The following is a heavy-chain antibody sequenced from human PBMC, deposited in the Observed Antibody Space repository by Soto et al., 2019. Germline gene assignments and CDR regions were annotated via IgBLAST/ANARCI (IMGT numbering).Heavy chain of an antibody. D-gene: IGHD3-3*01. CDR2: ISSSSSYI. J-gene: IGHJ3*02. V-gene: IGHV3-21*01. CDR3: ARDSPFGVVIFHARSPAAFDI. CDR1: GFTFSSYS. Sequence: GGSLRLSCAASGFTFSSYSMNWVRQAPGKGLEWVSSISSSSSYIYYADSVKGRFTISRDNAKNSLYLQMNSLRAEDTAVYYCARDSPFGVVIFHARSPAAFDIWGQGTKVTVSS.